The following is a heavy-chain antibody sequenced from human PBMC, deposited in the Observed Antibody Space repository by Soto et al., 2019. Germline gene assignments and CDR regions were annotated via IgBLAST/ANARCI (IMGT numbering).Heavy chain of an antibody. CDR1: GFTFSGFG. J-gene: IGHJ3*02. CDR3: ARDRRWLSPFDAFDI. CDR2: ISYDGSYK. V-gene: IGHV3-30*03. Sequence: GGSLRLSCAASGFTFSGFGMHWVRQAPGKGLEWVSVISYDGSYKYYADSVKGRFTISRDNSKKTLYLEMNSLRAEDTAVYYCARDRRWLSPFDAFDIWGQGTMVTVSS. D-gene: IGHD3-22*01.